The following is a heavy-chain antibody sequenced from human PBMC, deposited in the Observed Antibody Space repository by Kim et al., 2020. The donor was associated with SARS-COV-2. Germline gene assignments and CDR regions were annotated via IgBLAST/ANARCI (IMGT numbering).Heavy chain of an antibody. CDR2: IRSKAYGGTT. V-gene: IGHV3-49*03. J-gene: IGHJ4*02. Sequence: GGSLRHSCTASGFTFGDYAMSWFRQAPGKGLEWVGFIRSKAYGGTTEYAASVKGRFTISRDDSKSIAYLQMNSLKTEDTAVYYCTRRYSSDWSADYWGQGTLVTVSS. CDR1: GFTFGDYA. CDR3: TRRYSSDWSADY. D-gene: IGHD6-19*01.